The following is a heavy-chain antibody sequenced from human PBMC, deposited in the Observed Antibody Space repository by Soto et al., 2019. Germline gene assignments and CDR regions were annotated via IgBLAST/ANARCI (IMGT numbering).Heavy chain of an antibody. CDR3: VKSPRSGYEAPWEY. Sequence: PGGSLRLSCAVTAFTFSGDAVNWVRQTPGKGLEWVSAISGSGDERFYADSVKGRFTISRDNSKNTVYLQVNSLRADDTAVYYCVKSPRSGYEAPWEYWGQGTQVTVSS. CDR1: AFTFSGDA. D-gene: IGHD5-12*01. V-gene: IGHV3-23*01. CDR2: ISGSGDER. J-gene: IGHJ4*02.